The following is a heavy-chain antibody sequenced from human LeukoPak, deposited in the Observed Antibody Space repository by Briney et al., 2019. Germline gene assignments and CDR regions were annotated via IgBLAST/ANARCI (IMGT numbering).Heavy chain of an antibody. V-gene: IGHV1-18*01. J-gene: IGHJ4*02. D-gene: IGHD2-15*01. CDR2: ISAYNGNT. CDR3: ARTWPPCSGGSCYSDVLYFDY. Sequence: ASVKVSCKASGYTFTSYAMHWVRQAPGQGLEWMGWISAYNGNTNYAQKLQGRVTMTTDTSTSTAYMELRSLRSDDTAVYYCARTWPPCSGGSCYSDVLYFDYWGQGTLVTVSS. CDR1: GYTFTSYA.